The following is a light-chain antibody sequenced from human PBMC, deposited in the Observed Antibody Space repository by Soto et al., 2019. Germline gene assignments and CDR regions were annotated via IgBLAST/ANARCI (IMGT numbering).Light chain of an antibody. CDR3: QQYYDWPIT. CDR2: KAS. J-gene: IGKJ5*01. CDR1: QSISSY. Sequence: DIQMTQSPSSLSASVGDRVTITCRASQSISSYLNWYQQKPGKAPKLLIYKASTLKSGVPSRFSGSGSGTDFTLTISSLQSEDFAVYYCQQYYDWPITFGQGTRWRL. V-gene: IGKV1-39*01.